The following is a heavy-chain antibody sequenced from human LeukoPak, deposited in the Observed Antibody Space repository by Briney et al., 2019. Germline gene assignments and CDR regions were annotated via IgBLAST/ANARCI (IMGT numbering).Heavy chain of an antibody. J-gene: IGHJ4*02. Sequence: SVKVSCKASGGTFSSYAISWVRQAPGQGLEWMGRIIPILGIANYAQKFQGRVTITADKSTSTAYMELSRLRSDDTAVYYCARDSGSSSSPIFDYWGQGTLVTVSS. V-gene: IGHV1-69*04. CDR2: IIPILGIA. CDR3: ARDSGSSSSPIFDY. CDR1: GGTFSSYA. D-gene: IGHD6-6*01.